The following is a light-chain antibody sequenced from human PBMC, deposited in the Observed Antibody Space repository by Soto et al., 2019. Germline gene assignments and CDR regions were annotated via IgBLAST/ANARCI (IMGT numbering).Light chain of an antibody. CDR1: SSNIGAGYD. CDR3: QPYDSSLSAYYV. V-gene: IGLV1-40*01. J-gene: IGLJ1*01. Sequence: QSALTQPPSVSGAPGQRVTSSCTGSSSNIGAGYDVHWYQQLPGTAPKLLIYGNSNRPSGVPDRFSGSKSGTSASLAITGLQAEDEADYYCQPYDSSLSAYYVFGTGTKVTVL. CDR2: GNS.